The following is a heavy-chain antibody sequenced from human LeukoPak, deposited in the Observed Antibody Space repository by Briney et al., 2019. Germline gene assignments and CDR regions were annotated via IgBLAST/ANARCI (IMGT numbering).Heavy chain of an antibody. V-gene: IGHV4-38-2*02. D-gene: IGHD2/OR15-2a*01. Sequence: SETLSLTCTVSGYSISSGYYLGWLRQTPGKGLEWIGRLYTSGSTDYNPSLKSRVTIPVDTSKNQFSLKLNSVTAADTAMYYCARGHVYHFHFDSWGQGTLVPVSS. CDR1: GYSISSGYY. CDR2: LYTSGST. CDR3: ARGHVYHFHFDS. J-gene: IGHJ4*02.